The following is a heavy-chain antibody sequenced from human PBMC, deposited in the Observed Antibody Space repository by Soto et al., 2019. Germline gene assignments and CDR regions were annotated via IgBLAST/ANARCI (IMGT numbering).Heavy chain of an antibody. CDR2: IYHSGST. Sequence: SETLSLTCAFSCYSISSGYYCVWIRHPPVNFLELIGSIYHSGSTYYNPSLKSRVTISVDTSKNQFSLKLSSVTAADTAVYYCARRTETCTNGVCYTFAFDYWGQGTLVTVSS. CDR1: CYSISSGYY. V-gene: IGHV4-38-2*01. J-gene: IGHJ4*02. D-gene: IGHD2-8*01. CDR3: ARRTETCTNGVCYTFAFDY.